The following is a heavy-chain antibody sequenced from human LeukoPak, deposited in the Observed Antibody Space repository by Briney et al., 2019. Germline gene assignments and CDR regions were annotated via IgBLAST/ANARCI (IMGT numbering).Heavy chain of an antibody. J-gene: IGHJ4*02. CDR2: INWNGGST. D-gene: IGHD2-2*01. CDR1: GSTFDSYG. CDR3: AKDLHGVVPAAKSD. V-gene: IGHV3-20*04. Sequence: PGGSLRLSCAAAGSTFDSYGMSWVRQAPGKGLEWVSGINWNGGSTGYADSVKGRFTISRDNSKNTLYLQMNSLRAEDTAVYYCAKDLHGVVPAAKSDWGQGTLVTVSS.